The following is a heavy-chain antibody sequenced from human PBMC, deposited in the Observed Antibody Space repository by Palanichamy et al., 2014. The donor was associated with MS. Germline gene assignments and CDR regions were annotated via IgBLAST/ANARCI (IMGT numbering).Heavy chain of an antibody. D-gene: IGHD4-17*01. J-gene: IGHJ4*02. Sequence: QVQLQGSGPGLVKPSETLSLTCSVSGASISNKYWSWIRQPAGKGLEWIGRISASFSASASTNYNPSLKSRVTMSIDTSKNQFSLKLDSVTAADTAVFYCARDDTTSLDYWGQGTLVTVSS. CDR3: ARDDTTSLDY. CDR2: ISASFSASAST. V-gene: IGHV4-4*07. CDR1: GASISNKY.